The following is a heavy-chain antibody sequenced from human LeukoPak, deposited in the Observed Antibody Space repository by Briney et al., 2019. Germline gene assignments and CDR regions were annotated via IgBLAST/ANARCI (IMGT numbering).Heavy chain of an antibody. D-gene: IGHD3-10*01. V-gene: IGHV3-74*03. CDR1: GFTFNNYW. Sequence: SGGSLRLSCAASGFTFNNYWVHWVRQAPGKGLVWVSRINRDGSNTKYADSVKGRFTVSRDNAKNTLNLQMNSLRAEDTAVYYCARDKKSGESIEIYYWGQGTLVTVSS. CDR2: INRDGSNT. CDR3: ARDKKSGESIEIYY. J-gene: IGHJ4*02.